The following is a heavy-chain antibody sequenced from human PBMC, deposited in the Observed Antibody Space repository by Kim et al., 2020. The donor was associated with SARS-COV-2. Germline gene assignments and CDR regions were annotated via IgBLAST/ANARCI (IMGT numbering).Heavy chain of an antibody. V-gene: IGHV1-46*01. CDR3: ARGVLLLWFGELFPYYFDY. CDR2: TDRGGGRT. D-gene: IGHD3-10*01. Sequence: WKGITDRGGGRTSYAQKFQGSVTMTRDTSTSTVYMKLSSLRSEDTAVYYCARGVLLLWFGELFPYYFDYWGQGTLVTVSS. J-gene: IGHJ4*02.